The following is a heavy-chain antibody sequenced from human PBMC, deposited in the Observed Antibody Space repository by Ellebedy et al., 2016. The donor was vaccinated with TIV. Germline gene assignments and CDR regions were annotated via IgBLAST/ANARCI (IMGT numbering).Heavy chain of an antibody. CDR1: GFTFTDFW. V-gene: IGHV3-74*01. D-gene: IGHD3-10*01. CDR3: AKDTGGSGTYFTFDF. Sequence: GESLKISCVASGFTFTDFWMHWVRQVPGEGPVWVARISGEGSYTIYADSVKGRFTISRDNDENTLFLEMNSLRDEDTAMYYCAKDTGGSGTYFTFDFWGRGTLVTVSS. CDR2: ISGEGSYT. J-gene: IGHJ4*02.